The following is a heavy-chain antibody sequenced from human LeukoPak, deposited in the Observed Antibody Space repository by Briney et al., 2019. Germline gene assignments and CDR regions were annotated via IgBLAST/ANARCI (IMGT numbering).Heavy chain of an antibody. J-gene: IGHJ4*02. Sequence: GGSLRLSCAASGFTVSSNYMSWVRQAPGKGLEWVSSISSSSSYIYYADSVKGRFTISRDNAKNSLYLQMNSLRAEDTAVYYCARGYDSSGYYTFFDYWGQGTLVTVSS. CDR1: GFTVSSNY. CDR2: ISSSSSYI. V-gene: IGHV3-21*01. D-gene: IGHD3-22*01. CDR3: ARGYDSSGYYTFFDY.